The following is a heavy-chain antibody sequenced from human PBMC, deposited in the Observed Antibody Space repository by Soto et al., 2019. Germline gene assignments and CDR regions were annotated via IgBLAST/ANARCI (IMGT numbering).Heavy chain of an antibody. D-gene: IGHD3-22*01. CDR3: ARQNYYDSSGYSGEGYYFDY. V-gene: IGHV4-30-4*01. Sequence: QVQLQESGPGLVKPSQTLSLTCTVSGGSISSGDYYWSWIRQPPGKGLEWIGYIYYSGSTYYNPSLKSRVTISADTSKNQFSLKLSSVTAADTAVYYCARQNYYDSSGYSGEGYYFDYWGQGTLVTVSS. CDR1: GGSISSGDYY. CDR2: IYYSGST. J-gene: IGHJ4*02.